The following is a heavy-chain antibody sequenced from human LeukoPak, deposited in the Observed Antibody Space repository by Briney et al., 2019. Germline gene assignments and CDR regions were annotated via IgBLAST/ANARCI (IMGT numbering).Heavy chain of an antibody. V-gene: IGHV1-69*04. CDR3: ARGGSGGSDY. CDR2: TIPILGIA. J-gene: IGHJ4*02. Sequence: GASVKVSCKASGYTFTGYYMHWVRQAPGQGLEWMGRTIPILGIANYAQKFQGRVTITADESTSTAYMELSSLRSEDTAVYYCARGGSGGSDYWGQGTLVTVSS. D-gene: IGHD3-10*01. CDR1: GYTFTGYY.